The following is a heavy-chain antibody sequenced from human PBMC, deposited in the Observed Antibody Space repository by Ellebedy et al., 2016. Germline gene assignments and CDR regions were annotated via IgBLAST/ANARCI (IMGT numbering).Heavy chain of an antibody. CDR2: INWNSAAI. D-gene: IGHD3-10*01. Sequence: GGSLRLSXATSGFTFDDYALHWVRQVPGKGLEWVSGINWNSAAIGYGEAVKGRFTISRDSAKNYLYLQMNSLRVEDTALYFCAKGTMDYLHHWGQGTLVTVSS. J-gene: IGHJ4*02. CDR1: GFTFDDYA. V-gene: IGHV3-9*01. CDR3: AKGTMDYLHH.